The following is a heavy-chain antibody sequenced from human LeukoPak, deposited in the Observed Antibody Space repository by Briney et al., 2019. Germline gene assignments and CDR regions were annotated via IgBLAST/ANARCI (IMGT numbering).Heavy chain of an antibody. CDR3: ARSNRADWYFDL. CDR1: GGSISSGGYY. CDR2: IYHSGST. Sequence: NPSQTLSLTCTVSGGSISSGGYYWRWIRQPLGRGLEWIGYIYHSGSTYYNPSLKSRVTITVDRSKNQFSLKLSSVTAADTAVYYCARSNRADWYFDLWGRGTLVTVSS. J-gene: IGHJ2*01. V-gene: IGHV4-30-2*01. D-gene: IGHD3-10*01.